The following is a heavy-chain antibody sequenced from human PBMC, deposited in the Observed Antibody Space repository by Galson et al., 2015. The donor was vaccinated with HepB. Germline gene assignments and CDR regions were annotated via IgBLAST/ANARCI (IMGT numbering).Heavy chain of an antibody. V-gene: IGHV3-49*03. CDR2: IRSKVYGGTT. J-gene: IGHJ3*01. D-gene: IGHD2-15*01. CDR1: GLTFGDYT. Sequence: SLRLSCASSGLTFGDYTMNWFRQTPGKGLEWVGLIRSKVYGGTTEYAAPVKGRFTIPRDDSKSIAYLQMNSLKTEDTAAYYCSRDGRFVVLRAGPPETFDVWGQGTKVIVSS. CDR3: SRDGRFVVLRAGPPETFDV.